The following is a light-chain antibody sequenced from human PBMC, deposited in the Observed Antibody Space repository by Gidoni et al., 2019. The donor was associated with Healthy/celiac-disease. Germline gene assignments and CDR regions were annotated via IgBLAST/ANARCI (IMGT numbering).Light chain of an antibody. V-gene: IGLV2-23*02. CDR1: SSDVGSYNL. CDR3: CSYAGSSTFPEV. CDR2: EVS. J-gene: IGLJ1*01. Sequence: SVLTQPASASVSPGHSLTISCTVTSSDVGSYNLVSWYQQHPGKAPKLMIYEVSKRPSGVANRFSGSKSGNTASLTISGLQDEDEADDYCCSYAGSSTFPEVFGTGTKVTVL.